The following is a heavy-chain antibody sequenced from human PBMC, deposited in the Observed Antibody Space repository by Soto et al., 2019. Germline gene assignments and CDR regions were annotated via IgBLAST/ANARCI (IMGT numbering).Heavy chain of an antibody. CDR3: ASIAAPGTTHFDF. J-gene: IGHJ4*02. D-gene: IGHD6-13*01. V-gene: IGHV4-39*01. CDR1: GGSLGSSSYY. CDR2: IYYSGNT. Sequence: SETLSLTCTVSGGSLGSSSYYWGWIRQSPGKGLEWIGNIYYSGNTFYNPSLKSRVTISVGTSKNQFYLHLSSVTAADTAIFYCASIAAPGTTHFDFWGQGTLVTVSS.